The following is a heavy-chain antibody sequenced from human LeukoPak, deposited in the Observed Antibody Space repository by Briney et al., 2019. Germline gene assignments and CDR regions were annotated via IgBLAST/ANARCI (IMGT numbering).Heavy chain of an antibody. CDR3: AKDPSSRPSPNYDFWSGYWPYYYYGMDV. Sequence: PGGSLRLSCAASGFTFSSYGMHWVRQAPGKGLEWVAVISYDGSNKYYADSVKGRFTISRDNSKNTLYLQMNSLRAEDTAVYYCAKDPSSRPSPNYDFWSGYWPYYYYGMDVWGQGTTVTVSS. CDR2: ISYDGSNK. V-gene: IGHV3-30*18. J-gene: IGHJ6*02. D-gene: IGHD3-3*01. CDR1: GFTFSSYG.